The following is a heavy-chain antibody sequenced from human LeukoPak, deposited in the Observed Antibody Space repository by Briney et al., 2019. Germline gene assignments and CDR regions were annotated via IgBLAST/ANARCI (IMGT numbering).Heavy chain of an antibody. Sequence: PSETLSLTCTVSGGSISSYYWSWIRQPAGKGLEWIGRIYTSGSTNYNPSLKSRVTMSVDTSKNQFSLKLSSVTAADTPVYYCARGISSGWYEGNWFDPWGQGTLVTVSS. J-gene: IGHJ5*02. CDR3: ARGISSGWYEGNWFDP. CDR1: GGSISSYY. V-gene: IGHV4-4*07. D-gene: IGHD6-19*01. CDR2: IYTSGST.